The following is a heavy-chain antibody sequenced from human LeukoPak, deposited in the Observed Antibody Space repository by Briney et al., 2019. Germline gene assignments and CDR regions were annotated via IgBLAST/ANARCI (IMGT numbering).Heavy chain of an antibody. D-gene: IGHD3-3*01. V-gene: IGHV4-59*01. Sequence: SETLSLTCTVSGGSISSYYWSWIRQPPGKGLEWIGYIYHSGSTNYNPSLKSRVTISVDTSKNQFSLKLSSVTAADTAVYYCARGSYDFWSGYSPYYYYYYGMDVWGQGTTVTVSS. CDR2: IYHSGST. CDR3: ARGSYDFWSGYSPYYYYYYGMDV. J-gene: IGHJ6*02. CDR1: GGSISSYY.